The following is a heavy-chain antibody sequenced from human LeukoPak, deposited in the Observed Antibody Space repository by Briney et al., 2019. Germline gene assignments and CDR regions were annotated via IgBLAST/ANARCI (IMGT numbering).Heavy chain of an antibody. J-gene: IGHJ5*02. CDR2: INPNSGGT. Sequence: GASVKVSCKTSGYTFTVYHIHWVRQAPGQGLEWMEWINPNSGGTNYAQKLQDRVTMTGDTSISTAYMELRSLTSDDAAVYYCGLVASGNWWFDPWGQGTLVTVSS. CDR1: GYTFTVYH. D-gene: IGHD2-8*02. CDR3: GLVASGNWWFDP. V-gene: IGHV1-2*02.